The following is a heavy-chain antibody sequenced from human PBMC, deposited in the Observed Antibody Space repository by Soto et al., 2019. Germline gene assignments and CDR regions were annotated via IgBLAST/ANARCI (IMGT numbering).Heavy chain of an antibody. D-gene: IGHD3-10*01. CDR3: TSDRYPRFYHGSGSYPYY. Sequence: TGGSLRLSCAASGFTFSSFWMSWVRQAPGKGPEWVANIKTDGSETHYVDSVKGRFTISRDNPKTSLFLQMNSLRVEDTAVYFCTSDRYPRFYHGSGSYPYYWGQGTPVTVSS. V-gene: IGHV3-7*03. CDR2: IKTDGSET. CDR1: GFTFSSFW. J-gene: IGHJ4*02.